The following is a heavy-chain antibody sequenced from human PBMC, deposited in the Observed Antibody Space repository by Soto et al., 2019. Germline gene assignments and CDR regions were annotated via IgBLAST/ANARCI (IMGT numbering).Heavy chain of an antibody. D-gene: IGHD5-12*01. CDR3: ARDLKRSGQYIGYDSVFDY. CDR2: INQDGSEK. Sequence: GGSLRLSCAASGFTFNNYCMTWVRQAPGKGLEWVANINQDGSEKDFVDSVKGRFTISRDNAKNSLSLQMNSLRADDTAVYYCARDLKRSGQYIGYDSVFDYWGQGALVTVSS. V-gene: IGHV3-7*01. CDR1: GFTFNNYC. J-gene: IGHJ4*02.